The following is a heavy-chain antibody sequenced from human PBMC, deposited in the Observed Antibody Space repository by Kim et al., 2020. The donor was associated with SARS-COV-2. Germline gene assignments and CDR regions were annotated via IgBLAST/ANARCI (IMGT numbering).Heavy chain of an antibody. Sequence: GGSLRLSCAVPGSNLYGYDFMWVRQGPGKGLEWVATIALVGTTTHFAYPVKGRFTIFKDLSTNTVYLDMTRLTSEDTALFYCSQWLGEHFDQWGLVKLVT. J-gene: IGHJ4*02. V-gene: IGHV3-23*01. CDR1: GSNLYGYD. CDR2: IALVGTTT. CDR3: SQWLGEHFDQ. D-gene: IGHD3-10*01.